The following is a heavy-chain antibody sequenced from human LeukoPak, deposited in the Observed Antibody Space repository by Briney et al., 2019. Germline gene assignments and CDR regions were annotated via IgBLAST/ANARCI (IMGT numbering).Heavy chain of an antibody. CDR1: GFTFSDHY. V-gene: IGHV3-72*01. CDR2: TRNKANSYTT. J-gene: IGHJ4*02. Sequence: GGSLRLSCAASGFTFSDHYMDWVRQAPGKGLEWVGRTRNKANSYTTEYAASVKGRFTISRDDSKSIAYLQMNSLKTEDTAVYYCTRVGAARSFDYWGQGTLVTVSS. D-gene: IGHD6-6*01. CDR3: TRVGAARSFDY.